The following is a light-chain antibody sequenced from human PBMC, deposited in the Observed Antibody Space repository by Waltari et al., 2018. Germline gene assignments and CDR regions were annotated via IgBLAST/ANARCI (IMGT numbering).Light chain of an antibody. CDR3: QQYGSSPWT. J-gene: IGKJ1*01. Sequence: EIVLTQSPGTLSLSPGERSTLSCRASQSVSSSYLAWYQQKPGQAPRLLIYGASSRFTGIPDRFSGSGSGTDFTLTISRLEPEDFAVYYCQQYGSSPWTFGQGTKVEIK. CDR1: QSVSSSY. CDR2: GAS. V-gene: IGKV3-20*01.